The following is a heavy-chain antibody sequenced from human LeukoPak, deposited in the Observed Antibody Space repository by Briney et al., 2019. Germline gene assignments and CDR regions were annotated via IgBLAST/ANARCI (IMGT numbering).Heavy chain of an antibody. CDR2: INPSGGST. Sequence: ASVKVSCKASGYTFTSYYMHWVRQAPGQGLEWMGIINPSGGSTSHAQKFQGRVTMTRDTSTSTVYMELSSLRSEDTAVYYCARDPPCSSTSCSRPFDYWGQGTLVTVSS. J-gene: IGHJ4*02. D-gene: IGHD2-2*01. CDR1: GYTFTSYY. V-gene: IGHV1-46*01. CDR3: ARDPPCSSTSCSRPFDY.